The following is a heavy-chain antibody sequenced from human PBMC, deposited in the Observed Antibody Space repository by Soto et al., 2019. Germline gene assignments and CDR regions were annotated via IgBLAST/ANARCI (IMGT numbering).Heavy chain of an antibody. CDR1: GFTFSSYA. Sequence: GGSLRLSCAASGFTFSSYAMSWVRQAPGKGLEWVSAISGSGGSTYYADSVKGRFTISRDNSKNTLYLQMNSLRAEDTAVYYCAKAKHGYCSGGSCYSHFDYWGQGTLVT. CDR3: AKAKHGYCSGGSCYSHFDY. D-gene: IGHD2-15*01. CDR2: ISGSGGST. J-gene: IGHJ4*02. V-gene: IGHV3-23*01.